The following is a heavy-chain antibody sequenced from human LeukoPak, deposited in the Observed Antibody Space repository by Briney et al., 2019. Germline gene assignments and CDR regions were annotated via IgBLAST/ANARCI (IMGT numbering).Heavy chain of an antibody. CDR1: GGTFSSYA. D-gene: IGHD6-13*01. CDR2: IIPILGIA. Sequence: ASVKVSCKASGGTFSSYAISWVRQAPGQGLEWMGRIIPILGIANYAQKFQGRVTITADKSTGTAYMELSSLRSEDTAVYYCARSYSSSWYFDYWGQGTLVTVSS. CDR3: ARSYSSSWYFDY. J-gene: IGHJ4*02. V-gene: IGHV1-69*04.